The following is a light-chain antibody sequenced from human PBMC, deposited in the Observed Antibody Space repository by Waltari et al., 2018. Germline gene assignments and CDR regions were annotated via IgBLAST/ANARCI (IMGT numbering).Light chain of an antibody. J-gene: IGKJ2*01. CDR1: QSVSSW. CDR2: KAS. Sequence: DIQMTQSPSTLSASVGDRVTITCRASQSVSSWLAWYQQKPGKAPKRLIYKASTLETGVPSRFRGSGSGTEFTLTISSLQPDDFATYYCQQYNGYSPMYTFGQGTKLEI. V-gene: IGKV1-5*03. CDR3: QQYNGYSPMYT.